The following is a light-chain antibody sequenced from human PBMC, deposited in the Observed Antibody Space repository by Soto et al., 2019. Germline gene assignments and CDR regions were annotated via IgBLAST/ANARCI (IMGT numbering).Light chain of an antibody. CDR2: AAS. V-gene: IGKV1-39*01. Sequence: DIQMTQSPSSLSASVGDRVTITCRASQSISSFLNWYQQKPGKAPNLLFYAASSLQSGVPSRFSGSGSETDFTLAISSLQPEDFATYYCQQSYSIPYTFGQGTKLEIK. CDR1: QSISSF. CDR3: QQSYSIPYT. J-gene: IGKJ2*01.